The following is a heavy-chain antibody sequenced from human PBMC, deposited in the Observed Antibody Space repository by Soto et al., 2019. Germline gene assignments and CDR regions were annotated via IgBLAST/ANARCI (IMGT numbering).Heavy chain of an antibody. CDR1: GYSFTNYW. Sequence: GESLKISCQGSGYSFTNYWSGWVRQMPGKGLEWKGNINPGDSDTRYSPSFQGQVIMSVDKSISTAYLQWSSLKASDTAMFYCARQGIKVSLDYWGPGNLVTVS. V-gene: IGHV5-51*01. J-gene: IGHJ4*02. CDR2: INPGDSDT. D-gene: IGHD3-22*01. CDR3: ARQGIKVSLDY.